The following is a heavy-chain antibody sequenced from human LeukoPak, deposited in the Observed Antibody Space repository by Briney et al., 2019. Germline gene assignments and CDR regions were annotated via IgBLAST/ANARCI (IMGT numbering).Heavy chain of an antibody. CDR1: GFSVSSNY. D-gene: IGHD6-13*01. Sequence: PGGSLRLSCAASGFSVSSNYMSWVRQAPGKGLEWVSVIFSGGNTYYADSVKGRFTISRDNSKNTLHLQMNSLRAEDTAVYYCARDSGTWYGVRGCHFDYWGQGILVTVSS. J-gene: IGHJ4*02. V-gene: IGHV3-66*01. CDR3: ARDSGTWYGVRGCHFDY. CDR2: IFSGGNT.